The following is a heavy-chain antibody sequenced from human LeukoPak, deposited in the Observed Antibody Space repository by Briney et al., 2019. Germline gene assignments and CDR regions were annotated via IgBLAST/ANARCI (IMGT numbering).Heavy chain of an antibody. CDR3: ARDRDSIVGATTFWFDP. V-gene: IGHV3-33*08. CDR1: GFTFSSYA. Sequence: GRFLRLSCAASGFTFSSYAMHWVRQAPGKGLEWVAVIWYDGSNKYYADSVKGRFTISRDNSKNTLYLQMNSLRAEDTAVYYCARDRDSIVGATTFWFDPWGQGTLVTVSS. D-gene: IGHD1-26*01. J-gene: IGHJ5*02. CDR2: IWYDGSNK.